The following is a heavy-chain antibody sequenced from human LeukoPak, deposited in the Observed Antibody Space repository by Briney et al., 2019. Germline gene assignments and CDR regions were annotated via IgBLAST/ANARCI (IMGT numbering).Heavy chain of an antibody. Sequence: HPGGSLRLSCAASGFTVSSNYMSWVRQAPGKGLEWVSVIYSGGSTYYADSVKGRFTISRDNSKNTLYLQMNSLRAEDTAVYYCASGRTRILGPWSPRAYYMDVWGKGTTVTVSS. CDR2: IYSGGST. CDR3: ASGRTRILGPWSPRAYYMDV. D-gene: IGHD2-15*01. J-gene: IGHJ6*03. CDR1: GFTVSSNY. V-gene: IGHV3-66*01.